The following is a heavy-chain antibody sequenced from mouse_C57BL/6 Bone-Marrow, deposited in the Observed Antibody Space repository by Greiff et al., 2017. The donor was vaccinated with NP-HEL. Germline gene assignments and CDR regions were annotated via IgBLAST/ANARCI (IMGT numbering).Heavy chain of an antibody. J-gene: IGHJ2*01. V-gene: IGHV1-64*01. CDR2: IHPNSGST. D-gene: IGHD1-1*01. CDR3: ERILRSCFDY. CDR1: GYTFTSYW. Sequence: QVQLQQPGAELVKPGASVKLSCKASGYTFTSYWMHWVKQRPGQGLEWIGMIHPNSGSTNYNEKFKSKATLTVDKSSSTAYMQLSSLTSEDSAVYDCERILRSCFDYWGRGTTLTVSS.